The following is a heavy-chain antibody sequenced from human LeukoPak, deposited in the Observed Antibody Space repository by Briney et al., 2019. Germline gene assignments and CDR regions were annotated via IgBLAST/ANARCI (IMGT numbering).Heavy chain of an antibody. CDR1: GGTFSSYA. CDR3: ARGDKYYDYVWGSYRGYGMDV. J-gene: IGHJ6*02. D-gene: IGHD3-16*02. V-gene: IGHV1-8*02. CDR2: MNPNSGNT. Sequence: ASVKVSCKASGGTFSSYAISWVRQATGQGLEWMGWMNPNSGNTGYAQKFQGRVTMTRNTSISTAYMELSSLRSEDTAVYYCARGDKYYDYVWGSYRGYGMDVWGQGTTVTVSS.